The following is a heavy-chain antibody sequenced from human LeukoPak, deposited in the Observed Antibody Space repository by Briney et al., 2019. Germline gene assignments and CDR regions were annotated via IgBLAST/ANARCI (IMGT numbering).Heavy chain of an antibody. D-gene: IGHD5-18*01. J-gene: IGHJ6*02. CDR1: GFTFSSYG. Sequence: GGSLRLSCAASGFTFSSYGVHWVRQAPGKGLEWVAVISYDGSNKYYADSVKGRFTISRDNAKNTLYLQMNSLRAEDTAVYYCARDAVDTANAVWGQGTTVTVSS. V-gene: IGHV3-30*03. CDR3: ARDAVDTANAV. CDR2: ISYDGSNK.